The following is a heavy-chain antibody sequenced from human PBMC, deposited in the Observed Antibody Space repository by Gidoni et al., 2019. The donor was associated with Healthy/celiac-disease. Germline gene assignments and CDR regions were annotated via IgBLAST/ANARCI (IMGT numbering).Heavy chain of an antibody. J-gene: IGHJ4*02. CDR1: GFSLSTSGVG. CDR3: AHLYCSGGSCYFSPFDY. D-gene: IGHD2-15*01. Sequence: QITLKESGPTLVKPTQTLKLTCTFSGFSLSTSGVGVGWIRQPPGKALEWLALIYWDDDKRYSPSLKSRLTITKDTSKNQVVLTMTNMDPVDTATYYCAHLYCSGGSCYFSPFDYWGQGTLVTVSS. CDR2: IYWDDDK. V-gene: IGHV2-5*02.